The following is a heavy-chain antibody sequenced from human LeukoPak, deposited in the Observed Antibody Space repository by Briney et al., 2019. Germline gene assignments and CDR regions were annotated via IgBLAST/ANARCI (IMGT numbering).Heavy chain of an antibody. D-gene: IGHD6-6*01. CDR1: GFTFSSYA. CDR3: AREYSSSSVDY. J-gene: IGHJ4*02. CDR2: ISSNGGST. V-gene: IGHV3-64*01. Sequence: GGSLRLSCAASGFTFSSYAMHWVRQAPGTRLEYVSGISSNGGSTYYANSVKGRFTISRDNSKNTLYLQMGSLRAEDMAVYYCAREYSSSSVDYWGQGTLVTVSS.